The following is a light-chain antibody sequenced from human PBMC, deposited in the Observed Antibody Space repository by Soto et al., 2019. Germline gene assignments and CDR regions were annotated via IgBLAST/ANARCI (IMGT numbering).Light chain of an antibody. CDR3: AAWDASLSGRL. CDR2: RNN. J-gene: IGLJ2*01. Sequence: QSVLTQPPSASGTPGQRVTISCSGSRSNIRSNYVYWYQQFPGTAPKLLIYRNNQRPSGVPDRFSGSKSGTSASLAISGLRSEDEADYYCAAWDASLSGRLFGGGTKVTVL. V-gene: IGLV1-47*01. CDR1: RSNIRSNY.